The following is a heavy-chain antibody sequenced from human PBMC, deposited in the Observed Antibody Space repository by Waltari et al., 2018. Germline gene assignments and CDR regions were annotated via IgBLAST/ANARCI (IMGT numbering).Heavy chain of an antibody. CDR1: GFTFNNYG. J-gene: IGHJ5*02. CDR2: ISSSGGGT. Sequence: EVQLLESGGGLVQPGGSLRLSCAASGFTFNNYGMIWVRQVPGKGLEWVSSISSSGGGTYYAESVKGRFTISRDNSRSTLSLQMNSLTAEDTAVYYCGKDQEGDPSCEVTWGQGTLVTVSS. D-gene: IGHD2-21*02. V-gene: IGHV3-23*01. CDR3: GKDQEGDPSCEVT.